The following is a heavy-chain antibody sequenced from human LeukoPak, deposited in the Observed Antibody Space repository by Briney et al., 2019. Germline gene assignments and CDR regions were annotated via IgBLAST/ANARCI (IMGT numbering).Heavy chain of an antibody. J-gene: IGHJ4*02. D-gene: IGHD3-9*01. CDR3: ARDTLPYYDILTAPATPDY. CDR2: ISYDGSNK. Sequence: GGSLRLSCAASGFTFSGYAMHWVRQAPGKGLEWVAVISYDGSNKYYADSVKGRFTISRDDSKNTLYLQMNSLRAEDTAVYYCARDTLPYYDILTAPATPDYWGQGTLVTVSS. CDR1: GFTFSGYA. V-gene: IGHV3-30*04.